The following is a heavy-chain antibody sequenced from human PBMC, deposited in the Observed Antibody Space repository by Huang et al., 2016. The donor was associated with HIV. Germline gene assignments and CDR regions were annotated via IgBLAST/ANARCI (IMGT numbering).Heavy chain of an antibody. J-gene: IGHJ3*02. CDR1: GYTFTNYG. CDR2: SSAYNGNT. V-gene: IGHV1-18*01. D-gene: IGHD2-8*01. CDR3: ARDGRMVIDPFDI. Sequence: QVQLMQSGVEVKKPGASVKVSCRASGYTFTNYGVSWVRQAPGQGIEWMGWSSAYNGNTYYDQKFQGRGIMTTDTSTSTAYMELKSLTSDDTAVYYCARDGRMVIDPFDIWGQGTRVTVSS.